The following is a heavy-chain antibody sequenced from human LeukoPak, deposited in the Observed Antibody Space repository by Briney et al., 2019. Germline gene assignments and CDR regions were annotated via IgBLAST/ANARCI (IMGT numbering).Heavy chain of an antibody. CDR2: IKSKIEGGTI. V-gene: IGHV3-15*01. CDR3: TTAYSSSWYSDAFDI. D-gene: IGHD6-13*01. CDR1: GFTFSNAW. Sequence: GGSLRLSCATSGFTFSNAWLSWVRQAPGKGLEWVGRIKSKIEGGTIDYAAPVKGRFTISRDDSKNTLYLQMNSLKTEDTAVYYCTTAYSSSWYSDAFDIWGQGTMVTVSS. J-gene: IGHJ3*02.